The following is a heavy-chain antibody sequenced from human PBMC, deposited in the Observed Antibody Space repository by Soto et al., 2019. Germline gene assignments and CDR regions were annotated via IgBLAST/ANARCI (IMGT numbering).Heavy chain of an antibody. CDR2: VSIGGST. CDR3: AKRRGAGGHFDY. D-gene: IGHD2-15*01. CDR1: GFTFSSXA. J-gene: IGHJ4*02. V-gene: IGHV3-23*01. Sequence: DVQLLESGGGLVQPEGSLRLSCAASGFTFSSXAMGWVRQGPGKGLEWVAVVSIGGSTHYADSVRGRFTISRDNSKNTLSLQMNSLTAEDTAVYFCAKRRGAGGHFDYWGQGALVTVSS.